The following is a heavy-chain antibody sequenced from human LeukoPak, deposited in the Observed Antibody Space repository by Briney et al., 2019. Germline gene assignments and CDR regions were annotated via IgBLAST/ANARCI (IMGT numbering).Heavy chain of an antibody. V-gene: IGHV3-23*01. CDR2: IGGSGAST. Sequence: GGSLRLSCAASGFTFSSYAMSWVRQAPGKGLEWVSSIGGSGASTYYADSVKGRFTISRDISKNTLYLQMNSLRAEDTAVYYCARPRGCGSTRCNNFDYWGQGTLVTVSS. CDR3: ARPRGCGSTRCNNFDY. D-gene: IGHD2-2*01. CDR1: GFTFSSYA. J-gene: IGHJ4*02.